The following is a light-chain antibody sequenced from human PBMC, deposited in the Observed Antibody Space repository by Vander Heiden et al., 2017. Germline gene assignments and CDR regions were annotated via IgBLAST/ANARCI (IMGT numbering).Light chain of an antibody. V-gene: IGKV1-27*01. CDR3: QKDNSAPLT. J-gene: IGKJ5*01. CDR2: AAS. CDR1: QGISNF. Sequence: DIQMTQSPSSLSASVGDRVTITCRASQGISNFLAWYQQKPGKVPKLLIYAASTLHSGVPSRFSGSGSGTDFTLTISSLHPEDVATYYCQKDNSAPLTFGQGTRLEIK.